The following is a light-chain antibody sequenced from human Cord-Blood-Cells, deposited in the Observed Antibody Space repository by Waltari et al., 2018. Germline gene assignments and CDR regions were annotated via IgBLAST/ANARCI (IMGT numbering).Light chain of an antibody. Sequence: QSALTQPASVSGSPGQSITISCTGTSSDVGSYNLVFWYQQQPGKAPKLMIYEGSKRPSGVSNRFSVSKSGNTASLTISGLQAEDEADYYGCSYAGSSIYVVFGGGTKLTVL. CDR3: CSYAGSSIYVV. V-gene: IGLV2-23*01. CDR2: EGS. CDR1: SSDVGSYNL. J-gene: IGLJ2*01.